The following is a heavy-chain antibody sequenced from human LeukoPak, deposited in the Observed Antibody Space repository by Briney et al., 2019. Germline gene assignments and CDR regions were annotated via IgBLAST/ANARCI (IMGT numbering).Heavy chain of an antibody. D-gene: IGHD6-6*01. Sequence: GRSLRLSCAASGFTFSDYGIHWVRQAPGQGLEWVALIWYDGGKKYYADSVKGRFTISRDNTKNTLYLQLNSLRADDTAVYYCARAHSSSSTFDLWGQGTLVTVSS. CDR1: GFTFSDYG. CDR2: IWYDGGKK. J-gene: IGHJ4*02. V-gene: IGHV3-33*01. CDR3: ARAHSSSSTFDL.